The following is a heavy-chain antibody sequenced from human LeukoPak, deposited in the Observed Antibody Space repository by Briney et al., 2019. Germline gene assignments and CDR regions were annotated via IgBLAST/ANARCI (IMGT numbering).Heavy chain of an antibody. CDR2: ISGSGGST. J-gene: IGHJ6*03. V-gene: IGHV3-23*01. CDR3: ANKEVALGYYYYYYMDV. CDR1: GFTFSSYA. Sequence: PGGSLRLSCAASGFTFSSYAMSWVRQAPGKGLEWVSAISGSGGSTYYADSVKGRFTISRDNSKNTLYLQMNSLRAEDTAVYYCANKEVALGYYYYYYMDVWGKGTTVTVSS. D-gene: IGHD2-15*01.